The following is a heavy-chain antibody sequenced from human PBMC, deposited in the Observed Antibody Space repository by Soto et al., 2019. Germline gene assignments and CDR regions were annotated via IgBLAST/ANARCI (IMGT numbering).Heavy chain of an antibody. J-gene: IGHJ4*02. CDR3: IKYGAD. D-gene: IGHD1-26*01. CDR1: GFTFSTYY. V-gene: IGHV3-74*03. Sequence: EVHLVESGGGLVQPGGSLRLSCAASGFTFSTYYMHWVRQAPGKGLEWVSRISIDGSFTTYTESVKGRFTIFRDNAKNTLYLQMNSLRAEDTAVYYCIKYGADWGQGTLVTVSS. CDR2: ISIDGSFT.